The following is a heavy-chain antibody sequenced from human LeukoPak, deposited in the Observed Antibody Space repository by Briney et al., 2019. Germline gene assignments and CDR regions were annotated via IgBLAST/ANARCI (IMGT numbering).Heavy chain of an antibody. Sequence: GGSLRLSCAASGFTFSSYSMNWVRQAPGKGLEWVAVISYDGSNKYYADSVKGRFTISRDNSKNTLYLQMNSLRAEDTAVYYCARGPRIAARLDYWGQGTLVTVSS. J-gene: IGHJ4*02. CDR3: ARGPRIAARLDY. D-gene: IGHD6-6*01. CDR1: GFTFSSYS. V-gene: IGHV3-30*03. CDR2: ISYDGSNK.